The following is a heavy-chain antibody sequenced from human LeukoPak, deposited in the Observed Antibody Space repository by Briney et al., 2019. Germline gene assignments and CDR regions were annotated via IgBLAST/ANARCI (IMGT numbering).Heavy chain of an antibody. CDR3: ARVLTHYDSSGYYYRGVDY. Sequence: ASVKVSCKASGYTFTSYDINWVRQAPGQGLEWMGWISAYNGNTNYAQKLQGRVTMTTDTSTSTAYMELRSLRSDDTAVYYCARVLTHYDSSGYYYRGVDYWGQGTLVTVSS. J-gene: IGHJ4*02. CDR2: ISAYNGNT. V-gene: IGHV1-18*01. D-gene: IGHD3-22*01. CDR1: GYTFTSYD.